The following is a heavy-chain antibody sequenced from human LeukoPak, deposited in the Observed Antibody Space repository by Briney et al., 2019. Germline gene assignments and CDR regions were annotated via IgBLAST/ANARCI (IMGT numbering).Heavy chain of an antibody. CDR2: ISYDGSNK. Sequence: GGSLRLSCAASGFTFSSYGMHWVRQAPGKGLEWVAVISYDGSNKYYADSVKGRFTISRDNSKNTLYLQMNSLRAEDTAVYYCAKADSSGWYTQDLWGRGTLVTVSS. CDR3: AKADSSGWYTQDL. J-gene: IGHJ2*01. V-gene: IGHV3-30*18. D-gene: IGHD6-19*01. CDR1: GFTFSSYG.